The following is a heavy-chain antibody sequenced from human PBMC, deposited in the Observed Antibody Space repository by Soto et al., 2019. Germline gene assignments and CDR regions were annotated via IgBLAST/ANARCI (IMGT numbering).Heavy chain of an antibody. CDR2: INAGNGNT. V-gene: IGHV1-3*01. CDR3: GANYGSGRDEDY. J-gene: IGHJ4*02. D-gene: IGHD3-10*01. CDR1: GYTFTSYA. Sequence: QVQLVQSGAEVKKPGASVKVSCKASGYTFTSYAMHWVRQAPGQRLEWMGWINAGNGNTKYSQKFQGRVTITRDTSASTAYMELSSLRSEDTAVYYCGANYGSGRDEDYWGQGTLVTVSS.